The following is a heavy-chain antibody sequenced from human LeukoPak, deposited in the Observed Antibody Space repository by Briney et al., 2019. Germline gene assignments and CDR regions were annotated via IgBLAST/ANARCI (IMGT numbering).Heavy chain of an antibody. CDR2: INPGGDNP. CDR1: GFTFSNYY. Sequence: GASVKVFCKASGFTFSNYYMHWVRQAPGRGLEWMGIINPGGDNPWFAQDFQGRGALTRATSTSTIYMELRGLRSEDPAVYYCTRDNPLYDRGWWFDRWAQGTLVTVSS. J-gene: IGHJ5*02. V-gene: IGHV1-46*03. CDR3: TRDNPLYDRGWWFDR. D-gene: IGHD3-16*01.